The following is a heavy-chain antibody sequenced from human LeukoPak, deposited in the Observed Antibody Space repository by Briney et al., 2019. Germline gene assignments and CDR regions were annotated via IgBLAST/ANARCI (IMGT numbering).Heavy chain of an antibody. CDR3: ARYYYGSGSYGAPDWYFDL. Sequence: SETLSLTCAVYGGSFSGYYWSWIRQPPGKGLEWIGEINHSGSTNYNPSLKSRVTISVDTSKNQFSLKLSSVTAADTAVYYCARYYYGSGSYGAPDWYFDLWGRGTLVTVSS. CDR1: GGSFSGYY. V-gene: IGHV4-34*01. D-gene: IGHD3-10*01. J-gene: IGHJ2*01. CDR2: INHSGST.